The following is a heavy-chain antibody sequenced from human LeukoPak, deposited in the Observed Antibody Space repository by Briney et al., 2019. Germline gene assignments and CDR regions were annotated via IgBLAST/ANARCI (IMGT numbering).Heavy chain of an antibody. D-gene: IGHD2-21*02. V-gene: IGHV4-34*01. CDR1: GGSFSGYY. CDR3: GRGPSRAFVVVPAIGLDY. Sequence: SETLSLTCAVYGGSFSGYYWSWIRQPPGKGLEWIGGINHSGSTNYNPSLKSRVTISVDTSKNQFSLKLTPVTAADTAVYYCGRGPSRAFVVVPAIGLDYWAQEPLVPVPS. J-gene: IGHJ4*02. CDR2: INHSGST.